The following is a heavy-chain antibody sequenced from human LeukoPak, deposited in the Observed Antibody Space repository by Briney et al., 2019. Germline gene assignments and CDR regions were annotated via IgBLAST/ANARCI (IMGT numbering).Heavy chain of an antibody. CDR3: AKDRVRQDIAAVRQGGYFDC. J-gene: IGHJ4*02. Sequence: GGSLRLSCAASGFTFSSYAMSWVRQAPGKGLEWVSAISGSGGSTYYADSVKGRFTISRDNSKNTLYLQMNSLRAEDTAVYYCAKDRVRQDIAAVRQGGYFDCWGLGSLVTVSS. V-gene: IGHV3-23*01. CDR1: GFTFSSYA. CDR2: ISGSGGST. D-gene: IGHD6-13*01.